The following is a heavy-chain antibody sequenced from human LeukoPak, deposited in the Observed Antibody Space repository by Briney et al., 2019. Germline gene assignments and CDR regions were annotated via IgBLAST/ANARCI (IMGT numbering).Heavy chain of an antibody. CDR1: GVSLSSYY. D-gene: IGHD6-13*01. CDR3: ARVGIRAAAQANFDY. J-gene: IGHJ4*02. CDR2: IYYSGST. Sequence: SETLSLTCTVSGVSLSSYYWSWIRQPPGKGLEWIGYIYYSGSTNYNPSLKSRLTISVDTSKNQFSLKLSSVTAADTAVYYCARVGIRAAAQANFDYWGQGALVTVSS. V-gene: IGHV4-59*01.